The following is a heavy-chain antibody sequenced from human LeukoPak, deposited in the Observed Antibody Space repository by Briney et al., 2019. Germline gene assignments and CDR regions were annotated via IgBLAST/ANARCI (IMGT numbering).Heavy chain of an antibody. J-gene: IGHJ3*02. Sequence: SVKVSCKASGGTFSSYAISWVRQSPGQGLEWMGRIIPILGIANYAQKFQGRVTITADKSTSTAYMELSSLRSEDTAVYYCARDHSPLAVAGNHDAFDIWGQGTMVTVSS. D-gene: IGHD6-19*01. CDR2: IIPILGIA. V-gene: IGHV1-69*04. CDR1: GGTFSSYA. CDR3: ARDHSPLAVAGNHDAFDI.